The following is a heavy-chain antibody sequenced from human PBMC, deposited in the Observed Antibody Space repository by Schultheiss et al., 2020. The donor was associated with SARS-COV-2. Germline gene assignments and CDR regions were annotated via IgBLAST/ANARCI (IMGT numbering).Heavy chain of an antibody. CDR2: ISSSSSYI. CDR1: GFTFSSYS. J-gene: IGHJ6*02. Sequence: GGSLRLSCAASGFTFSSYSMNWVRQAPGKGLEWVSSISSSSSYIYYADSVKGRFTISRDNAKNSLYLQMNSLRAEDTAVYYCARDKGSGWYDGMDVWGQGTTVTFAS. V-gene: IGHV3-21*01. D-gene: IGHD6-19*01. CDR3: ARDKGSGWYDGMDV.